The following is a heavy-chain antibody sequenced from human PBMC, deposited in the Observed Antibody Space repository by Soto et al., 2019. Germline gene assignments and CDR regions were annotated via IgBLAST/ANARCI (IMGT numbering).Heavy chain of an antibody. Sequence: QVQLVQSGAEVKKPGSSVKVSCKASGGTFSSYAISWVRQDPGQGLEWMGGIIPIFGTANYAQKFQGRVTINADESTSTAYMGLSSLRSGDTAVYYCASGDIVLVPAAMRYYYYGLDVWGQGTTVTVSS. J-gene: IGHJ6*02. V-gene: IGHV1-69*12. CDR1: GGTFSSYA. CDR2: IIPIFGTA. D-gene: IGHD2-2*01. CDR3: ASGDIVLVPAAMRYYYYGLDV.